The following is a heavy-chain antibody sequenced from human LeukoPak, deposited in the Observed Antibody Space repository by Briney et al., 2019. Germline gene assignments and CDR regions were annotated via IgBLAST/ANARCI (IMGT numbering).Heavy chain of an antibody. CDR2: IRYDGSNK. CDR3: ARDSPYYYDSSGYRGAFDY. V-gene: IGHV3-30*02. CDR1: GFTFSSYG. J-gene: IGHJ4*02. Sequence: GGSLRLSCAASGFTFSSYGMHWIRQAPGKGLEWVAFIRYDGSNKYYADSVKGRFTISRDNSKNTLYLQMNSLRAEDTAVYYCARDSPYYYDSSGYRGAFDYWVQGTLVTVSS. D-gene: IGHD3-22*01.